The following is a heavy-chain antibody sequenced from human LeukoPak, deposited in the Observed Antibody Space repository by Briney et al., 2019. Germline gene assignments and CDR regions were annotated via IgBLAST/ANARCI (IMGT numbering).Heavy chain of an antibody. Sequence: SETLSLTCSASGGSVSSGISYWSWIRQPPGEGLEWIAYISDSGGSGYNPSLRGRVTISLDTSKNQFSLRLTSVTAADTAVYYCARDLAVVPAAPSYFDYWGQGTLVTVSS. CDR2: ISDSGGS. J-gene: IGHJ4*02. CDR3: ARDLAVVPAAPSYFDY. D-gene: IGHD2-2*01. CDR1: GGSVSSGISY. V-gene: IGHV4-61*01.